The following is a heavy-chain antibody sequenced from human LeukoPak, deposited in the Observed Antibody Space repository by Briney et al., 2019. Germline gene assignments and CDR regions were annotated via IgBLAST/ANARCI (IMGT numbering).Heavy chain of an antibody. V-gene: IGHV3-23*01. J-gene: IGHJ6*03. CDR1: GFTFNSYA. CDR2: ISGSGGST. Sequence: GGSLRLSCAASGFTFNSYAMNWVRQAPGKGLEWVSTISGSGGSTYYADSVKGRFTISRDNSKNTLYLQMNSLRAEDTAVYYCAKDGSDYDILTGYSVYYYYMDVWGKGTTVTISS. CDR3: AKDGSDYDILTGYSVYYYYMDV. D-gene: IGHD3-9*01.